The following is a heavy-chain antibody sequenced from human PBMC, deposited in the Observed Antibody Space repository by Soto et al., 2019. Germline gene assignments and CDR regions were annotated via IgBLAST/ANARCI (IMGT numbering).Heavy chain of an antibody. V-gene: IGHV1-69*12. CDR1: GGTFSSYA. CDR2: IIPIFGTA. CDR3: ARGPGTTYTYYYYGMDV. D-gene: IGHD1-7*01. J-gene: IGHJ6*02. Sequence: QVQLVQSGAEVKKPGSSVKVSCKASGGTFSSYAISWVRQAPGQGLEWMGGIIPIFGTANYAQKFQGRVTITADESTSTAYMELSSLRSEDAAVYYCARGPGTTYTYYYYGMDVWGQGTTVTVSS.